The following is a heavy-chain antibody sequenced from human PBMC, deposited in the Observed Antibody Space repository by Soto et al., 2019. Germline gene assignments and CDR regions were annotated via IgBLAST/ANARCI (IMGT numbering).Heavy chain of an antibody. Sequence: GGSLRLSCAASGFTFSSYPMSWARQAPGKGLEWVSAINGSGGSTYYADSVKGRFTISRDNSKNTLYLQMNSLRAEDTAVYYCAKSGNAMVGVVTNFDYWGQGTLVTVS. CDR3: AKSGNAMVGVVTNFDY. V-gene: IGHV3-23*01. D-gene: IGHD3-3*01. CDR2: INGSGGST. CDR1: GFTFSSYP. J-gene: IGHJ4*02.